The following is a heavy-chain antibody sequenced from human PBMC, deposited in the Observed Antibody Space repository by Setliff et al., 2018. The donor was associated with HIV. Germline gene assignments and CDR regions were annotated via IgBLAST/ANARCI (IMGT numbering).Heavy chain of an antibody. D-gene: IGHD6-13*01. V-gene: IGHV1-18*01. J-gene: IGHJ3*02. CDR2: ISAYNGNT. CDR3: ARDQTGVAAAAFGGGSAWSDEGFDI. Sequence: ASVKVSCKASGYTFTTYGISWVRQAPGQGLEWMGWISAYNGNTNYAQNLQGRVTMTTDTSTSTAYMELSSLSSEDTAVYYCARDQTGVAAAAFGGGSAWSDEGFDIWGQGTMVTVSS. CDR1: GYTFTTYG.